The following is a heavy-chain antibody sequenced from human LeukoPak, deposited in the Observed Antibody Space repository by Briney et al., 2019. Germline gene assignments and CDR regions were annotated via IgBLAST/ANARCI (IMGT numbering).Heavy chain of an antibody. V-gene: IGHV4-39*02. CDR1: GGSTSSSSYY. Sequence: SETLSLTCTVSGGSTSSSSYYWGWIRQPPGKGLEWIGSIYYSGSTYYNPSLKSRVTISVDTSKNQFSLKLSSVTAADTAVYYCARDALAVAGTSDYWGQGTLVTVSS. D-gene: IGHD6-19*01. J-gene: IGHJ4*02. CDR3: ARDALAVAGTSDY. CDR2: IYYSGST.